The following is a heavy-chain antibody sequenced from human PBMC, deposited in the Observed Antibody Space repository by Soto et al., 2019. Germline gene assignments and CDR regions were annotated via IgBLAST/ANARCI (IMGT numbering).Heavy chain of an antibody. CDR2: INPNSGGT. J-gene: IGHJ4*02. D-gene: IGHD3-10*01. CDR3: ARERYYGSGSYTDYFDY. CDR1: GYTFTGYY. Sequence: ASVKVSCKASGYTFTGYYMHWVRQAPGQGLEWMGWINPNSGGTNYAQKFQGWVTMTRDTSISTAYMELSRLRSDDTAVYYCARERYYGSGSYTDYFDYWGQGTLVNVSS. V-gene: IGHV1-2*04.